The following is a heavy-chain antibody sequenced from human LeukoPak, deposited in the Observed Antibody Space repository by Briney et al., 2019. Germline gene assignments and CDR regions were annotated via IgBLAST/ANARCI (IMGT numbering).Heavy chain of an antibody. V-gene: IGHV3-48*04. CDR2: ISSSGSTI. D-gene: IGHD5-12*01. CDR3: ARDPGSGYEEHFDY. J-gene: IGHJ4*02. Sequence: GGSLRLSCAASGFTFSSYGMNWVRQAPGKGLEWVSYISSSGSTIYYADSVKGRFTISRDNAKNSLYLQMNSLRAEDTAVYYCARDPGSGYEEHFDYWGQGTLVTVSS. CDR1: GFTFSSYG.